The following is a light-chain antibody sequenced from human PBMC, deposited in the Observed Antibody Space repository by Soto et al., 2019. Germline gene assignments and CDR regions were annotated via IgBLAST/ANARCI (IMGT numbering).Light chain of an antibody. CDR1: QGISNW. Sequence: DIQMTQSPSSVSASVGDRVTITCRASQGISNWLTWYQQKPGKAPSLLIHAASSLQSEVPSRFSGSEYGTDFTLTISSLQPEDFATYFCQQANSLPVTFGPGTKVDIK. CDR3: QQANSLPVT. J-gene: IGKJ3*01. V-gene: IGKV1-12*01. CDR2: AAS.